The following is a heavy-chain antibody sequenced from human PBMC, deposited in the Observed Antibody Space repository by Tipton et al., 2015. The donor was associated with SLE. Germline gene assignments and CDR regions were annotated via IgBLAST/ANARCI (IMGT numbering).Heavy chain of an antibody. CDR1: GGSFSGYY. Sequence: TLSLTCAVYGGSFSGYYWGWIRQPPEKGLEWIGYIYTSGSTNYNPSLKSRVTISVDTSKNQFSLKLSSVTAADTAVYYFARDRRYYMDVWSKGTTVTVSS. J-gene: IGHJ6*03. V-gene: IGHV4-4*08. CDR2: IYTSGST. CDR3: ARDRRYYMDV.